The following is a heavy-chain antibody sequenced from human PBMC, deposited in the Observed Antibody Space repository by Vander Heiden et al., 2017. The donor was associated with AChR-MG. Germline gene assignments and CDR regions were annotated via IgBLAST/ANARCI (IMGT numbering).Heavy chain of an antibody. CDR3: AKDSRGSRTSADQGDY. J-gene: IGHJ4*02. Sequence: EVQLLESGGGLVQPGGSLRLSCAASGFTFSSYAMSWVRQAPGKGLEWVSAISGSGGSTYYADSVKGRFTISRDNSKNTRYLKMNSLRAEETAVYYCAKDSRGSRTSADQGDYWGQGTLVTVSS. D-gene: IGHD1-26*01. CDR1: GFTFSSYA. V-gene: IGHV3-23*01. CDR2: ISGSGGST.